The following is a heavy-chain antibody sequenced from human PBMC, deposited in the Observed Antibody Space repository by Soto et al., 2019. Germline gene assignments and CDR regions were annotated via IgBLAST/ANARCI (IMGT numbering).Heavy chain of an antibody. V-gene: IGHV1-18*01. CDR1: GYTFTSYG. CDR3: ASVTLYCSGGSCYSFSPYYGMDV. Sequence: QVQLVQSGAEVKKPGASVKVSFKASGYTFTSYGISWVRQAPGQGLEWMGWISAYNGNTNYAQKLQGRVTMTTDTSTSTVYIELRSLTSDDTAVYYCASVTLYCSGGSCYSFSPYYGMDVWGQGTTVTVSS. CDR2: ISAYNGNT. J-gene: IGHJ6*02. D-gene: IGHD2-15*01.